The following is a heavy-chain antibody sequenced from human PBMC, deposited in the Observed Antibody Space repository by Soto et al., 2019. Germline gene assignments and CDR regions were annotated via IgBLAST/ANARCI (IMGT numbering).Heavy chain of an antibody. CDR1: GFTFSSYW. CDR2: IKQDGSEK. Sequence: GGSLRLSCAASGFTFSSYWMSWVRQAPGKGLEWVANIKQDGSEKYYVDSVKGRFTISRDNAKDSLYLQMNSLRAEDTAVYYCARSSSWYYDSSGYSDYWGQGTLVTVSS. V-gene: IGHV3-7*05. D-gene: IGHD3-22*01. J-gene: IGHJ4*02. CDR3: ARSSSWYYDSSGYSDY.